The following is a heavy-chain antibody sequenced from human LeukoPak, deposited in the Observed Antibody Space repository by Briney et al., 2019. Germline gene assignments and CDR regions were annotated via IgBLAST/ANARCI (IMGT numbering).Heavy chain of an antibody. CDR2: INPNSGDT. Sequence: ASVKVSFKASGYTLTDYYMHWVRQAPGQGREWMGCINPNSGDTKYAQKFQGRVTMTRDTSMNTAYMELSRLRSDDTAIYYCARGGYVIVRAWFDPWGQGTLVTASS. J-gene: IGHJ5*02. CDR3: ARGGYVIVRAWFDP. V-gene: IGHV1-2*02. CDR1: GYTLTDYY. D-gene: IGHD3-16*01.